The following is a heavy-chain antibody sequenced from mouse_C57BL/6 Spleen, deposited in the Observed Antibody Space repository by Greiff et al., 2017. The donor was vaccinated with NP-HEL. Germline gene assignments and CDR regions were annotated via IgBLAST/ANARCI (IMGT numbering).Heavy chain of an antibody. V-gene: IGHV7-3*01. D-gene: IGHD2-4*01. CDR1: GFTFTDYY. CDR3: ESSYDYAFAY. Sequence: EVKLVESGGGLVQPGGSLSLSCSASGFTFTDYYMSWVRQPPGKALEWLGFIRNKANGYTTEYSASVKGRFTISRDNSQSILYLQMNALRAEDSATYYCESSYDYAFAYWGQGTLVTVSA. J-gene: IGHJ3*01. CDR2: IRNKANGYTT.